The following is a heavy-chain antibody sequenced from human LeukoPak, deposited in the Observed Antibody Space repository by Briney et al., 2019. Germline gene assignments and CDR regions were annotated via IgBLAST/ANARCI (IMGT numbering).Heavy chain of an antibody. CDR1: GFTFSSYS. J-gene: IGHJ4*02. CDR3: ARDGCSSTRCYDY. V-gene: IGHV3-48*01. Sequence: GGSLRLSCAASGFTFSSYSMNWVRQAPGKGLEWVPYISSSGSTIYYADSVKGRFTISRDNAKNSLYLQMNSLRAEDTAVYYCARDGCSSTRCYDYWGQGTLVTVSS. D-gene: IGHD2-2*01. CDR2: ISSSGSTI.